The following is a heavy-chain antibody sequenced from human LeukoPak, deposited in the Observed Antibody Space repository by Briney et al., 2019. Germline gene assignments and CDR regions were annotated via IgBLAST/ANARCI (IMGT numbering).Heavy chain of an antibody. J-gene: IGHJ4*02. CDR1: GYSISSGYY. CDR3: ARLFPAAADY. CDR2: IYRSGST. Sequence: SETLSLTCAVSGYSISSGYYWGWIRQPPGKGLEWIGSIYRSGSTYYNPSLKSRVTISVDTSKNQFSLKLSSVTAADTAVYYCARLFPAAADYWGQGTLVTVSS. D-gene: IGHD6-13*01. V-gene: IGHV4-38-2*01.